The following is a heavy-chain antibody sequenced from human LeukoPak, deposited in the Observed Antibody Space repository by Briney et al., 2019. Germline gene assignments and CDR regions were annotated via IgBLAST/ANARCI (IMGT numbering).Heavy chain of an antibody. Sequence: PGGSLRLSCSASGFTFSSFAMHWVRQAPGKGLEYVSAISSNGGSTYNTDSVKGRFTISRDNSKNTLYLQMSSLRAEDTAVYYCRGYSYGSVEYFDYWGQGTLVTVSS. D-gene: IGHD5-18*01. CDR2: ISSNGGST. CDR3: RGYSYGSVEYFDY. V-gene: IGHV3-64D*09. J-gene: IGHJ4*02. CDR1: GFTFSSFA.